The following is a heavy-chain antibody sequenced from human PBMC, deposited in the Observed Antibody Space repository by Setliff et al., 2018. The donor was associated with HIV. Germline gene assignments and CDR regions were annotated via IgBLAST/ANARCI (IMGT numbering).Heavy chain of an antibody. Sequence: SETLSLTCTVSGDSIITYYWTWIRQPPGKGLEWIGYIHHSGSSDYTPSLRSRVTMSVDTSKNQFSLKLSSVTAADTAVYYCAGSIVVVTAAPLTWGQGTLVTVSS. CDR1: GDSIITYY. D-gene: IGHD2-21*02. CDR3: AGSIVVVTAAPLT. V-gene: IGHV4-59*04. J-gene: IGHJ5*02. CDR2: IHHSGSS.